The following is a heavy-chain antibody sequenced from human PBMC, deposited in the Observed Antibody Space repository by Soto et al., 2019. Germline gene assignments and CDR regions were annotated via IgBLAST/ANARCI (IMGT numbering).Heavy chain of an antibody. J-gene: IGHJ6*01. CDR2: IWYDGSNK. Sequence: QVQLVESGGGVVQPGRSLRLSCAASGFTFSSYGMHWVRQAPGKGLEWVAVIWYDGSNKYYADSVKGRFTISRDNSKNTLYLQMNSLRAEDTAVYYCARALGYCSSTSCYIGYYYYGMDVW. D-gene: IGHD2-2*02. CDR3: ARALGYCSSTSCYIGYYYYGMDV. V-gene: IGHV3-33*01. CDR1: GFTFSSYG.